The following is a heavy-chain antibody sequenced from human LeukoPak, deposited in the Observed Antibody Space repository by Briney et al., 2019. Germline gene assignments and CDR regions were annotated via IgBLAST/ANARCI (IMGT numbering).Heavy chain of an antibody. CDR1: GFTFSSYG. CDR2: ISSSGTTI. Sequence: GGSLRLSCEVSGFTFSSYGMNWVPQAPGKGLEWISYISSSGTTIYYADSVKGRFSISRDNAKNSLFLQMNSLRAEDTAVYYCARLHPSGYTYGFDYWGQGTLVTVSS. J-gene: IGHJ4*02. CDR3: ARLHPSGYTYGFDY. V-gene: IGHV3-48*03. D-gene: IGHD5-18*01.